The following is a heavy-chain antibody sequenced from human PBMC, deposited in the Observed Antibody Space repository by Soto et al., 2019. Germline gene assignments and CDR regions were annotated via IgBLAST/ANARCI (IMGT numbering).Heavy chain of an antibody. J-gene: IGHJ6*04. CDR1: GFSFGHYG. CDR3: ATDMFRSGADLVNYYPMDV. V-gene: IGHV3-30*03. CDR2: ISYDGTYK. D-gene: IGHD3-10*01. Sequence: EQLVESGGGVVHPGTSLRLSCATSGFSFGHYGMQWVRQAPGKGLEWVAIISYDGTYKKYADSVMGRFIVSRDYFKNTVYLEMNRLRPDDTAVYLCATDMFRSGADLVNYYPMDVLGEGTTVSVSS.